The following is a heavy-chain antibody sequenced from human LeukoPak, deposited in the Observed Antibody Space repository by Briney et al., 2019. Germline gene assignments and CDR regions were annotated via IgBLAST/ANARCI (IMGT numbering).Heavy chain of an antibody. J-gene: IGHJ4*02. Sequence: GGSLRLSCAVSGFTFSDFWMSWVRQAPGRGLEWVANIHPEGNEKYHVESVKGRFTISRDNAKNSLFLQMNGLRVEDTAVYYCARGDSFSGDHWGQGTLVTVSS. CDR3: ARGDSFSGDH. CDR1: GFTFSDFW. V-gene: IGHV3-7*04. D-gene: IGHD2-15*01. CDR2: IHPEGNEK.